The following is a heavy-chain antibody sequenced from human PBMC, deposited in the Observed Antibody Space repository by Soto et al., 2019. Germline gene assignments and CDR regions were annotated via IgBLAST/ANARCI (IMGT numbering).Heavy chain of an antibody. CDR1: GYSISSSNW. D-gene: IGHD1-1*01. V-gene: IGHV4-28*05. CDR2: IYYSGTI. J-gene: IGHJ4*02. Sequence: QVQLQESGPGLVKPSDTLSLTCAVSGYSISSSNWWAWIRQSPGKGLEWIGHIYYSGTIYYDPSLKSRVTMSVDTSKNQYSLKLSSVTAVDTAVYYCATIAGTEGGTIDYWGQGTLVTVSS. CDR3: ATIAGTEGGTIDY.